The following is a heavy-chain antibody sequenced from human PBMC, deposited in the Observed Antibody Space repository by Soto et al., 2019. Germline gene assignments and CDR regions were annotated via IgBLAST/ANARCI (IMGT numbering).Heavy chain of an antibody. CDR2: ISSGSAYI. CDR1: FTFNSYS. V-gene: IGHV3-21*06. CDR3: TRDQGGSYDSWFDP. J-gene: IGHJ5*02. Sequence: EVQLVESGGGLVKPGGSLRLSCSFTFNSYSLNWVRQAPGKGLEWVSSISSGSAYIKYADSVKGRFTISRDNANNFLYHQMSSLGVDDTALYYCTRDQGGSYDSWFDPWGQGTLVTVSS. D-gene: IGHD1-26*01.